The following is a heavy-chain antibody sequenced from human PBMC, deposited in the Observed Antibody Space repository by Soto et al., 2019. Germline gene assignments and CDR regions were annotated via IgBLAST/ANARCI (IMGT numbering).Heavy chain of an antibody. CDR2: ISGSGGSP. J-gene: IGHJ4*01. CDR1: GFTFNSYT. V-gene: IGHV3-23*01. CDR3: AKARCTGNSCYVPDY. Sequence: PGGSLRLSCAASGFTFNSYTMPWVRQAPGKGPEWVSSISGSGGSPSYADSVQGRFTISRDNSRNTISLQMNSLRAEDTATYYCAKARCTGNSCYVPDYWGHGRLVTVS. D-gene: IGHD2-8*02.